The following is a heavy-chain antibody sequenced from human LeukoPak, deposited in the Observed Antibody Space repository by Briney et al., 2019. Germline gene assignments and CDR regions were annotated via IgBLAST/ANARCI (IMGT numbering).Heavy chain of an antibody. D-gene: IGHD5-18*01. CDR1: GFSLSTDGVG. CDR2: IYWNDHK. V-gene: IGHV2-5*01. Sequence: SGPTLVKPTQTLTLTCTVSGFSLSTDGVGVGWIRQPPGNALEWLALIYWNDHKRYSPSLNSRLTITKDTSKNQVVLTMTNMDPVDTATYYCAHRPPGYSYGYDSGYCFNYWGQGTLVTVSS. CDR3: AHRPPGYSYGYDSGYCFNY. J-gene: IGHJ4*02.